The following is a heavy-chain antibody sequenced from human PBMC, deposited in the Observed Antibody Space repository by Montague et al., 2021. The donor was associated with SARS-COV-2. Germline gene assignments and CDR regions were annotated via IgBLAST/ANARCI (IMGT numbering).Heavy chain of an antibody. CDR3: VRLLRSDYYASGVWY. D-gene: IGHD3-16*01. V-gene: IGHV4-39*01. CDR2: IYYSGST. J-gene: IGHJ4*01. CDR1: GGSISSSSYY. Sequence: SETLSLTCTVSGGSISSSSYYWGWIRQPPGKGLEGIGGIYYSGSTYYNPSLKSRVTVSVDTSKHKLSLKLSTVTAADTAVYYCVRLLRSDYYASGVWYWGQGTTVTVSS.